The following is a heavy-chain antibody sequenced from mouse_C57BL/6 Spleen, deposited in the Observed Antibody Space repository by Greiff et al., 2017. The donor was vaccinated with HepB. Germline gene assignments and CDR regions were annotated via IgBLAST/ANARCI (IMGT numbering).Heavy chain of an antibody. CDR2: ISSGGSYT. CDR1: GFTLSSYG. V-gene: IGHV5-6*02. CDR3: ARGDGSFDY. D-gene: IGHD1-1*01. J-gene: IGHJ2*01. Sequence: EVKLVESGGDLVKPGGSLKLSCAASGFTLSSYGMSWVRQTPDKRLEWVATISSGGSYTYYPDSVKGRFTISRDNAKNTLYLQMSSLKSEDTAMYYCARGDGSFDYWGQGTTLTVSS.